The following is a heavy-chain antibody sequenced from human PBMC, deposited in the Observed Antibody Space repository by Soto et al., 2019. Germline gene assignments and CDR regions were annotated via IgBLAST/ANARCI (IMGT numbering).Heavy chain of an antibody. J-gene: IGHJ6*02. Sequence: ASVKVSCKASGYTFTSYGISWVRQAPGQGLEWMGWISAYNGNTNYAQKLQGRVTMTTDTSTSTAYRELRSLRSDDTAVYYCARDMVRGVLYYYYYGMDVWGQGTTVTVS. CDR1: GYTFTSYG. CDR2: ISAYNGNT. V-gene: IGHV1-18*01. CDR3: ARDMVRGVLYYYYYGMDV. D-gene: IGHD3-10*01.